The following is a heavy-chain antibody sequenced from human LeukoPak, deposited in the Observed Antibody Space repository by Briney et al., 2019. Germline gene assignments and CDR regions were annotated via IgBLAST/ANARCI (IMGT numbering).Heavy chain of an antibody. CDR2: IGGGGTE. CDR1: AFTITTFA. J-gene: IGHJ4*02. CDR3: ARAQRALYY. Sequence: GGSLSLSCALSAFTITTFAASWDSQAPGKGLEWVSGIGGGGTESYADSVKRRFIISSDSSQNLVHLQMNSLTVEDTAVYYCARAQRALYYWGQGTLVTVSS. D-gene: IGHD1-1*01. V-gene: IGHV3-23*01.